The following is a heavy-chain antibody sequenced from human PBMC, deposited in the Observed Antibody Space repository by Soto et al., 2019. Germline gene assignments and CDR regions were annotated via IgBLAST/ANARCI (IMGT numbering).Heavy chain of an antibody. J-gene: IGHJ3*02. V-gene: IGHV5-51*01. CDR1: GYSFPNYW. CDR2: IYPADSDT. CDR3: ARHGRELLRAFDI. D-gene: IGHD1-7*01. Sequence: GESLKISWQGSGYSFPNYWIAWVRQLPGKGLEWMGIIYPADSDTRYSPSFQGQVTISADKSIGAAYLQWSSLKASDTAMYYCARHGRELLRAFDIWGQGTMVTVSS.